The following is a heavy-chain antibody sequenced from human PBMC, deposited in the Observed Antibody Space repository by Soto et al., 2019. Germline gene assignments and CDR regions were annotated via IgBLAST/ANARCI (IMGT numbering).Heavy chain of an antibody. CDR3: ANGPLDY. CDR1: GFTFTEYY. Sequence: QVRLVEYGGGLVKPGGSLRLSCVASGFTFTEYYMSWIRQAPGRGLEWVSYIGDNGDKTYYAKSVKGRFTISRDNAKSSLFLQMNSLRPEDTAVYYCANGPLDYWGQGTRVTVSS. V-gene: IGHV3-11*01. J-gene: IGHJ4*02. CDR2: IGDNGDKT.